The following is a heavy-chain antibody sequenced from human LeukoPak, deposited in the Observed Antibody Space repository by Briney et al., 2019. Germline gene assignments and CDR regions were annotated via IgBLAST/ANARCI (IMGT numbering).Heavy chain of an antibody. CDR1: GFTFSSYG. CDR3: ARVYYDSSGYFYYYYYMDV. D-gene: IGHD3-22*01. CDR2: IWYDGSNK. Sequence: PGRSLRLSCAASGFTFSSYGMHWVRQAPGKGLEWVAVIWYDGSNKYYADSVKGRFTISRDNSKNTLYLQMNSLRAEDTAVYYCARVYYDSSGYFYYYYYMDVWGKGTTVTVSS. V-gene: IGHV3-33*01. J-gene: IGHJ6*03.